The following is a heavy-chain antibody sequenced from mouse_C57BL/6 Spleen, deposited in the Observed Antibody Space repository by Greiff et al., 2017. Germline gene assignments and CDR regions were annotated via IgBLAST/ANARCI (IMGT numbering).Heavy chain of an antibody. V-gene: IGHV5-6*01. D-gene: IGHD4-1*01. CDR1: GFTFSSYG. Sequence: EVQVVESGGDLVKPGGSLKLSCAASGFTFSSYGMSWVRQTPDKRLEWVATISSGGSYTYYPDSVKGRFTISRDNAKNTLYLQMSSLKSEDTAMYCCARQGTGLDYWGQGTTLTVSS. J-gene: IGHJ2*01. CDR3: ARQGTGLDY. CDR2: ISSGGSYT.